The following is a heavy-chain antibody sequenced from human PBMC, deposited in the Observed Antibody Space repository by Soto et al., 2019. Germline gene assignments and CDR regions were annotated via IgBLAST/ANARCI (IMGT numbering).Heavy chain of an antibody. CDR3: AKGGGGGAPIMTWLDP. J-gene: IGHJ5*02. Sequence: GGSLRLSCAASGFTFSSYAMSWVRQAPGKGLEWVSAISGSGGSTYYADSVKGRFTISRDNSKNTLYLQMNSLRAEDTAVYYCAKGGGGGAPIMTWLDPWGQGTMVTVYS. V-gene: IGHV3-23*01. CDR1: GFTFSSYA. D-gene: IGHD3-16*01. CDR2: ISGSGGST.